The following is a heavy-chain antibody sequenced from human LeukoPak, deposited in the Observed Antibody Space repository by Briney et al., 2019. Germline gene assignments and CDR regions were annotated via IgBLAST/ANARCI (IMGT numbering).Heavy chain of an antibody. CDR2: IYYSGST. Sequence: SETLSLTCTVSGGSISSSSYYWSWIRQPPGKGLEWIGYIYYSGSTSYNPSLKSRVTISVDTSKNQFSLKLSSVTAADTAVYFCARVLRGGISGYSLGYWGQGTLVTVSS. CDR3: ARVLRGGISGYSLGY. CDR1: GGSISSSSYY. J-gene: IGHJ4*02. D-gene: IGHD3-22*01. V-gene: IGHV4-61*01.